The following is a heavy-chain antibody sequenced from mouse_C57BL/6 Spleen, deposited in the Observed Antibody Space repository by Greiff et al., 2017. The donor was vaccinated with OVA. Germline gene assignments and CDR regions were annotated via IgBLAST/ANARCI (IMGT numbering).Heavy chain of an antibody. CDR1: GYTFTDYY. D-gene: IGHD2-1*01. CDR3: ARQDYGNYFAY. CDR2: INPNNGGT. V-gene: IGHV1-26*01. Sequence: EVQLQQSGPELVKPGASVKISCKASGYTFTDYYMNWVKQSHGKSLEWIGDINPNNGGTSYNQKFKGKATLTVDKSSSTAYMELRSLTSEDSAVYYCARQDYGNYFAYWGQGTLVTVSA. J-gene: IGHJ3*01.